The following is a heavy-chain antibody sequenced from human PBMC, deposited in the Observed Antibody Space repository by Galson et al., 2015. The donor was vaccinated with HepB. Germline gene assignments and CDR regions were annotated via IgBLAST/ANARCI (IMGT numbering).Heavy chain of an antibody. D-gene: IGHD3-10*01. Sequence: SLRLSCAASGFTFSSYNMNWVRQAPGKGLEWVSYISSDSRSTFYADSVKGRFTISRDNAKNSLWLQMNSLRADDTAIYYCARDRGGSGSYLSKYYDMDVWGQGTTVTVSS. CDR2: ISSDSRST. CDR3: ARDRGGSGSYLSKYYDMDV. CDR1: GFTFSSYN. V-gene: IGHV3-48*03. J-gene: IGHJ6*02.